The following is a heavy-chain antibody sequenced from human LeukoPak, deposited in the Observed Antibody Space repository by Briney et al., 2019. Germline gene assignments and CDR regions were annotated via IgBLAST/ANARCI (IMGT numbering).Heavy chain of an antibody. V-gene: IGHV4-38-2*02. D-gene: IGHD3-22*01. CDR2: TYQSGST. CDR1: GCSISSDYY. J-gene: IGHJ4*02. CDR3: ARLGLRYHYDSSGYLDY. Sequence: SGTLSLTCTVSGCSISSDYYWGWGRQPPGKGLEWIGSTYQSGSTYYKPTLKSRVTISVDTSKNQFSLKVSSVTDADTAVYYCARLGLRYHYDSSGYLDYWGQGTLVTVSS.